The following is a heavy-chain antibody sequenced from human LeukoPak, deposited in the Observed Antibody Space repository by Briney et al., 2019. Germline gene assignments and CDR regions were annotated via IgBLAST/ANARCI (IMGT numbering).Heavy chain of an antibody. Sequence: GGSLRLSCAASGFTFSDYFMNWIRQAPGKGLEWVSYMSSSGSYTNYADSVKGRFTISRDTAKKSLSLQMNSLRAEDTAVYYCARVKGSGWDFDYWGQGTLVTASS. J-gene: IGHJ4*02. D-gene: IGHD6-19*01. CDR1: GFTFSDYF. V-gene: IGHV3-11*06. CDR3: ARVKGSGWDFDY. CDR2: MSSSGSYT.